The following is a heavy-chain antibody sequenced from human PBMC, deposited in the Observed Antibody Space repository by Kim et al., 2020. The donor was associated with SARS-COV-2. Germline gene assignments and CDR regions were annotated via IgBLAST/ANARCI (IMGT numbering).Heavy chain of an antibody. V-gene: IGHV3-23*01. D-gene: IGHD3-10*02. CDR2: ISGGGGDK. CDR1: GFTFSSSA. Sequence: GGSLRLSCAASGFTFSSSAMRWVRQAPGKGLEWVSAISGGGGDKYYADSVKGRFTVSRDNSKNTLCLQMNSLRAEDTAIYYCAKAPALFRGGAYSFDSWGPGTLVTVSS. CDR3: AKAPALFRGGAYSFDS. J-gene: IGHJ4*02.